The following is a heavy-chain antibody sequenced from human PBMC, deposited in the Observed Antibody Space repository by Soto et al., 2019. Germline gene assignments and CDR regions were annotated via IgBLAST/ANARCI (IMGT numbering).Heavy chain of an antibody. J-gene: IGHJ4*02. CDR2: IKSDEITT. CDR3: ARGARNYYYFDY. V-gene: IGHV3-74*01. Sequence: EVQLVESGGGLVQPGGSLRLSCAASGFIFSDYWIHWVRQAPGKGLVWVSRIKSDEITTNYADSVWGRLTISRDNAKNTVYLQMNSLTAEDTAVYYCARGARNYYYFDYWGQGTQVNVSS. CDR1: GFIFSDYW. D-gene: IGHD3-10*01.